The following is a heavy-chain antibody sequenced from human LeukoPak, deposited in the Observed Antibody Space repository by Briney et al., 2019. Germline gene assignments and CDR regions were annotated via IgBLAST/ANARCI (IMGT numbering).Heavy chain of an antibody. CDR2: ISYDGSDK. J-gene: IGHJ4*02. CDR1: GFTFSSYG. Sequence: PGGSLRLSCAASGFTFSSYGMHWVRQAPGKGLEWVAVISYDGSDKYYADSVKGRFTISRDNSKNTLSLQMNSLRPEDTAVYYCAKGYSYLDYWGQGTQVTVSS. V-gene: IGHV3-30*18. CDR3: AKGYSYLDY. D-gene: IGHD5-18*01.